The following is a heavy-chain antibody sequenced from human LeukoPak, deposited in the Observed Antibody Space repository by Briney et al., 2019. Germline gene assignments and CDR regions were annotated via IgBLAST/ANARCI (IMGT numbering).Heavy chain of an antibody. V-gene: IGHV4-59*01. CDR3: AHRSGYSYGLDY. J-gene: IGHJ4*02. Sequence: KPSETLSLTCTVSGGSISSYYWSWIRQPPGKGLEWIGYIYYSGSTNYNPSLKSRVTISVDTSKNQFSLKLSSVTAADTAVYYCAHRSGYSYGLDYWGQGTLATVSS. D-gene: IGHD5-18*01. CDR1: GGSISSYY. CDR2: IYYSGST.